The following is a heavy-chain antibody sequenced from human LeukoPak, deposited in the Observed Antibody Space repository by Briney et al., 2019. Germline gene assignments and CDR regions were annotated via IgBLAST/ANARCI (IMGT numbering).Heavy chain of an antibody. CDR2: ISAYNGNT. J-gene: IGHJ6*02. CDR3: AREVYYGSGSPPGDYYYYGMDV. Sequence: ASVTVSCQASGYTFTSYGISWVRRAPGQGREWMGWISAYNGNTNYAQKLQGRVTMTTDTSTSTAYMELRSLRSEDTAVYYCAREVYYGSGSPPGDYYYYGMDVWGQGTTVTVSS. CDR1: GYTFTSYG. D-gene: IGHD3-10*01. V-gene: IGHV1-18*01.